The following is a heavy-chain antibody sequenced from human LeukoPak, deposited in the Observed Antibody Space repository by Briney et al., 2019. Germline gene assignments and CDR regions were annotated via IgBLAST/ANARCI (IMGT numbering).Heavy chain of an antibody. CDR3: AKARIRGYSYGTHRDYFDY. Sequence: GGSLRLSCAASGFTFSSYGMHWVRQAPGKGLEWVAVISYDGSNKYYADSVKGRFTISRDNSKNTLYLQMNSLRAEDTAVYYCAKARIRGYSYGTHRDYFDYWGQGTLVTVSS. CDR2: ISYDGSNK. V-gene: IGHV3-30*18. CDR1: GFTFSSYG. D-gene: IGHD5-18*01. J-gene: IGHJ4*02.